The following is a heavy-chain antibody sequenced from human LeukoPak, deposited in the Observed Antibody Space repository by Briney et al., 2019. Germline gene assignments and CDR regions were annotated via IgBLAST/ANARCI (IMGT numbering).Heavy chain of an antibody. CDR1: GHTFIDYY. CDR3: ARGHDNTGYNYFDY. D-gene: IGHD3-9*01. J-gene: IGHJ4*02. Sequence: ASVKVSCKASGHTFIDYYIHWVRQAPGQGLERMGWINPNSGGTNFAQKFQGRVTMTRDTSISTTFMDLSSLTSDDTAIYYCARGHDNTGYNYFDYWGQGTLVTVSS. V-gene: IGHV1-2*02. CDR2: INPNSGGT.